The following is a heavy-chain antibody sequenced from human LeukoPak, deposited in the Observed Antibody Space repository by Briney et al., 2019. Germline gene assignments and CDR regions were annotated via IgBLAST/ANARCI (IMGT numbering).Heavy chain of an antibody. D-gene: IGHD4-23*01. CDR1: GFTFSSYS. CDR2: ISSSSSYI. CDR3: ARGRPHGNDY. Sequence: GGSLRLSCAASGFTFSSYSMNWVRQAPGKGLEWVSSISSSSSYIYYADSVKGRFSISRDNAKNTLYLQMNSLRVEDTAVYYCARGRPHGNDYWGQGTLVTVSS. J-gene: IGHJ4*02. V-gene: IGHV3-21*01.